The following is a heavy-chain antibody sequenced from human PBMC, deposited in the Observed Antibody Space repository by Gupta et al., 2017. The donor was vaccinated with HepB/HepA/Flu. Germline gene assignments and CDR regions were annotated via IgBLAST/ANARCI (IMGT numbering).Heavy chain of an antibody. D-gene: IGHD2-15*01. J-gene: IGHJ4*02. CDR2: IWYDGSKE. CDR1: EFTFSSHA. V-gene: IGHV3-33*01. CDR3: VRDSGPTNWKSTLDY. Sequence: QVQLVESGGGDVQPGMSLRLSCAASEFTFSSHAMHWVRQAPGKGLEWVAVIWYDGSKEYFADSVKGRFTISRDNSKNILYLQMNSLRAEDTSVYYCVRDSGPTNWKSTLDYWGQGTLVTVSS.